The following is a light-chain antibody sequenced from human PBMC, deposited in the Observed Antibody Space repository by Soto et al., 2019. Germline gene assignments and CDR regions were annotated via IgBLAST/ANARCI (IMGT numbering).Light chain of an antibody. J-gene: IGKJ2*01. CDR3: QQYNNWPPYT. V-gene: IGKV3-15*01. CDR2: GAS. Sequence: EIVMPQSPATLSVSPGERATLSCRASQSVSSNLAWYQQKPGQAPRLLIYGASTRATGIPARFSGSGSGTEFTLTISSLQSEDLAVYYCQQYNNWPPYTFGQGTKLEIK. CDR1: QSVSSN.